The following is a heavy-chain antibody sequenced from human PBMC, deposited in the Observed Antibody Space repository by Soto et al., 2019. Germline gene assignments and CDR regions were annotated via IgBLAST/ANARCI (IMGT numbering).Heavy chain of an antibody. CDR1: GGSISSSSYY. CDR3: LWHNGDRGGLYDC. V-gene: IGHV4-39*07. J-gene: IGHJ4*02. D-gene: IGHD4-17*01. Sequence: SETLSLTCTVSGGSISSSSYYWGWIRQPPGKGLEWIGSIYYSGSTYYNPSLKSRVTISVDTSKNQFSLKLRSVTGADTAVYYGLWHNGDRGGLYDCWGQGTLVPVSS. CDR2: IYYSGST.